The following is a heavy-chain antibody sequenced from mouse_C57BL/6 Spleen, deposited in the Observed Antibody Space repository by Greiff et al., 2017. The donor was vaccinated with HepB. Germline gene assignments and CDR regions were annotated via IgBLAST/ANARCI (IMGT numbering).Heavy chain of an antibody. J-gene: IGHJ2*01. D-gene: IGHD2-10*01. CDR2: ISYDGSN. Sequence: EVQLVESGPGLVKPSQSLSLTCSVTGYSITSGYYWNWIRQFPGNKLEWMGYISYDGSNNYNPSLKNRISITRDTSKNQFFLKLNSVTTEDTATYYCARDLPGDYWGQGTTLTVSS. CDR1: GYSITSGYY. CDR3: ARDLPGDY. V-gene: IGHV3-6*01.